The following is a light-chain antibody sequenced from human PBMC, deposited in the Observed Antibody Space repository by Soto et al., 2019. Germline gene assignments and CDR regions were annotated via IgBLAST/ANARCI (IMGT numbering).Light chain of an antibody. CDR3: QQYNDWPLT. Sequence: VMTQSAATLSMSPGERATLSCRASQSVNSNLAWYQQKPGQAPRLLIYGASTRATVIPVTFSGSGSGTEFTLTITSLQSEDVAVYYCQQYNDWPLTFGGGTKVDIK. CDR2: GAS. V-gene: IGKV3-15*01. J-gene: IGKJ4*01. CDR1: QSVNSN.